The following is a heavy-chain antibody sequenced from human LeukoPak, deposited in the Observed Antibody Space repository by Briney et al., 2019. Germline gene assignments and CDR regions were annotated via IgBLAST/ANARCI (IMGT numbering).Heavy chain of an antibody. CDR2: ISGSGGTT. J-gene: IGHJ6*02. V-gene: IGHV3-23*01. CDR1: GFTFSTDA. D-gene: IGHD6-25*01. Sequence: WRSLRLSCAAAGFTFSTDAMTWVSQVSGKGLEWVSAISGSGGTTYYADSVRGRFTISRDKAQNSLYPQMNSLRAEDTAVYYCARDPEVPAREDRGMDVWGQGTTVTVSS. CDR3: ARDPEVPAREDRGMDV.